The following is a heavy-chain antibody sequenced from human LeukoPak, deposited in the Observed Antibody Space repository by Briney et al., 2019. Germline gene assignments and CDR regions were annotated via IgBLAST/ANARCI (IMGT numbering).Heavy chain of an antibody. CDR2: IYYSGST. Sequence: SETLSLTCTVSGGSISSYYWSWIRQPPGKGLEWIGYIYYSGSTNYNPSLKSRVTISVDTSKNQFSLKLSSVTAADTAVYYCARGRAEPRGGHTIFGDRVLRYFDWFDPWGQGTLVTVSS. CDR3: ARGRAEPRGGHTIFGDRVLRYFDWFDP. CDR1: GGSISSYY. J-gene: IGHJ5*02. V-gene: IGHV4-59*01. D-gene: IGHD3-9*01.